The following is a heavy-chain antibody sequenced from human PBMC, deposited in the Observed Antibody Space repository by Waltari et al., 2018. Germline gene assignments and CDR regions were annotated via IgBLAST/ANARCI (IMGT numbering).Heavy chain of an antibody. CDR3: ATAPDAFQIIN. CDR2: INPYSGCT. Sequence: QVQLVQSGAEVKKPGASVKVSCKTSGYTFTGYYMYWVRQAPGQGLEWIGWINPYSGCTAYAQKFQGRVTLTRDTSISTAYMELNRLISDDSAMYYCATAPDAFQIINWGQGTLVTVSS. J-gene: IGHJ4*02. CDR1: GYTFTGYY. D-gene: IGHD2-2*01. V-gene: IGHV1-2*02.